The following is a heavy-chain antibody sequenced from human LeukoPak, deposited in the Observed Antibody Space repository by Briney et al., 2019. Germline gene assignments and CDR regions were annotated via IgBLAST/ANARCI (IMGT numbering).Heavy chain of an antibody. CDR3: ARCPGPNWFDP. V-gene: IGHV4-59*08. CDR2: IHYSGST. J-gene: IGHJ5*02. Sequence: PSETLSLTCTVSGGSLSDYYWSWIRQPPGKGLEWIGYIHYSGSTNYNPSLKSRVTISVDTSKNQFSLKLSSVTAADTAVYYCARCPGPNWFDPWGQGTLVTVSS. D-gene: IGHD1-1*01. CDR1: GGSLSDYY.